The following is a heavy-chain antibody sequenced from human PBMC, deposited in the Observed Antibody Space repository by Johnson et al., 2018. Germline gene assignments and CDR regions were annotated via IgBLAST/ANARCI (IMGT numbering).Heavy chain of an antibody. CDR1: GGSISSYY. CDR2: VYSTGST. J-gene: IGHJ6*02. Sequence: QVQLQESGPGLVKPSETLSLKCTVSGGSISSYYWSWIRQSPGKGLEWIAYVYSTGSTHYNPSLESRVTISVDTSKNQPSLTLNSVTAADTAVYYCARAGMITKYGMDVWGQGTTVIVSS. V-gene: IGHV4-59*01. CDR3: ARAGMITKYGMDV. D-gene: IGHD3-16*01.